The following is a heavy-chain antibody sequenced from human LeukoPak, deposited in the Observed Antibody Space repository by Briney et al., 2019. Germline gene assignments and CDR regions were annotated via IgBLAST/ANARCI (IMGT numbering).Heavy chain of an antibody. CDR1: GGSISSGGYS. J-gene: IGHJ4*02. CDR3: ARGSVVVPAAMHEGLSYYFDY. V-gene: IGHV4-30-4*07. Sequence: PSETLSLTCAVSGGSISSGGYSWSWIRQPPGKGLEWIGYIYYSGSTYYNPSLKSRVTISVDTSKNQFSLKLSSVTAADTAVYYCARGSVVVPAAMHEGLSYYFDYWGQGTLVTVSS. D-gene: IGHD2-2*01. CDR2: IYYSGST.